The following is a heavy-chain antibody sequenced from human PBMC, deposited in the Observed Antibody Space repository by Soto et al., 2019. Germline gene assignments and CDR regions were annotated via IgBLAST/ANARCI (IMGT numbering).Heavy chain of an antibody. CDR1: GGSISSSSYY. CDR2: IYYSGST. CDR3: ARLLGDGLVAATGHWFDP. D-gene: IGHD2-15*01. Sequence: PSETLSLTCTVSGGSISSSSYYWGWIRQPPGKGLEWIGSIYYSGSTYYNPSLKSRVTISVDTSKNQFSLKLSSVTAADTAVYYCARLLGDGLVAATGHWFDPWGQGTLVTVSS. J-gene: IGHJ5*02. V-gene: IGHV4-39*01.